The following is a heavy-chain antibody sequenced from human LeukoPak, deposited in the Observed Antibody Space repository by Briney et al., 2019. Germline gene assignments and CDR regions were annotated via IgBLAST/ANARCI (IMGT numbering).Heavy chain of an antibody. CDR1: GSTFSSYG. V-gene: IGHV3-30*02. CDR2: IGNDENNK. D-gene: IGHD3-16*02. J-gene: IGHJ4*02. CDR3: AKDNYRYVDY. Sequence: GGSLRLSCAASGSTFSSYGMHWVRQAPGKGLEWVAFIGNDENNKKFGDSLKGRFTITRDNSKSTVCLQMNSLRVEDTAVYYCAKDNYRYVDYWGQGTLVIVSS.